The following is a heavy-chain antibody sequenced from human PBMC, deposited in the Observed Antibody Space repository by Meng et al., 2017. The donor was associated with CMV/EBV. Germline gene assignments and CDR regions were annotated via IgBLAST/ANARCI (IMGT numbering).Heavy chain of an antibody. V-gene: IGHV4-39*02. CDR1: GDSITNSAYY. D-gene: IGHD2-2*01. CDR3: ARVGIYCSGTSCDMWEGDS. Sequence: SETLSLTCTISGDSITNSAYYWGWIRQPPGKGLEWIGNIYYSGTTYYTPSLKSRVTISIDTSENHFSLRLSSVTAADTAVYYCARVGIYCSGTSCDMWEGDSWGKGTLVTVSS. J-gene: IGHJ4*02. CDR2: IYYSGTT.